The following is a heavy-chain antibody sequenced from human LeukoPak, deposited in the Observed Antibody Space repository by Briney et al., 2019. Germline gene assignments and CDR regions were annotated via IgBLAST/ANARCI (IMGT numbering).Heavy chain of an antibody. V-gene: IGHV1-18*01. CDR3: ARGTTRQQPHDY. D-gene: IGHD6-13*01. Sequence: GASVKVSCKASGYTLTSYGISWVRQAPGQGLEWMGWISAYNGNTNYAQKLLGKVTLTTDTSTSTAYMELRSLRSDDTAVYYCARGTTRQQPHDYGGEGTLVTVPS. J-gene: IGHJ4*02. CDR1: GYTLTSYG. CDR2: ISAYNGNT.